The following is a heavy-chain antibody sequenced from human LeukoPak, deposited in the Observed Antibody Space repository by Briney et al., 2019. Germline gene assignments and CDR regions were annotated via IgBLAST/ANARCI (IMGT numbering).Heavy chain of an antibody. Sequence: ASVKVSCMASGYTFTSYDINWVRQATGQGLEWMGWMNPNSGNTGYAQKFQGRVTMTRNTSISTAYMELSSLRSEDTAVYYCARAFDWVHDAFDIWGQGTMVTVSS. J-gene: IGHJ3*02. CDR2: MNPNSGNT. V-gene: IGHV1-8*01. D-gene: IGHD3-9*01. CDR3: ARAFDWVHDAFDI. CDR1: GYTFTSYD.